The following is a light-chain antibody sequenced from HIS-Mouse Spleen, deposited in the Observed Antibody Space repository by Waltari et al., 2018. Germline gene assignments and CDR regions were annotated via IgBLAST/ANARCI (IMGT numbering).Light chain of an antibody. Sequence: SYELPQPPSVSVSPGQTARITCPGDALPKQYAYWYQQKPGQAPVLVIYKDSERPSGIPERFSGSSSGTTVTLTISGVQAEDEADYYCQSADSSGTYVFGGGTKLTVL. CDR3: QSADSSGTYV. CDR1: ALPKQY. J-gene: IGLJ2*01. CDR2: KDS. V-gene: IGLV3-25*03.